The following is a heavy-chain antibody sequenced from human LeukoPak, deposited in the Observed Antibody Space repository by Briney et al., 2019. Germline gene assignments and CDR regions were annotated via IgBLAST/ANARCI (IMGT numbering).Heavy chain of an antibody. CDR2: ISGSDGST. D-gene: IGHD2-2*01. Sequence: GGSVRLSCAASGFTFSSYAMSWVRQAPGKGLEWVSAISGSDGSTYCADSVKGRFTISRDNSKNTLYLQMNSLRAEDTAVYYCAKDLGPRSFIVVVPAAITFDYWGQGTLVTVSS. CDR1: GFTFSSYA. V-gene: IGHV3-23*01. J-gene: IGHJ4*02. CDR3: AKDLGPRSFIVVVPAAITFDY.